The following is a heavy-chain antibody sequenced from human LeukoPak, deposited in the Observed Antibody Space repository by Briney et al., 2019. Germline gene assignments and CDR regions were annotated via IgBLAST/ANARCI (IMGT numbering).Heavy chain of an antibody. J-gene: IGHJ4*02. Sequence: GRSLRLSCAASGFTFSSYAMHWVGQAPGKGLEWVAVISYDGSNKYYADSVKGRLTISRDNSKNTLYLQMNSLRAEDTAVYYCAREAYSYGYIDYWGQGTLVTVSS. CDR3: AREAYSYGYIDY. V-gene: IGHV3-30*04. D-gene: IGHD5-18*01. CDR2: ISYDGSNK. CDR1: GFTFSSYA.